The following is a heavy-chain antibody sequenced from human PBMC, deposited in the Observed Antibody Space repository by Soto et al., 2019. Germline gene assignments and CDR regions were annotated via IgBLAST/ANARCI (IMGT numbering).Heavy chain of an antibody. CDR3: ARDHRWYYYDSSGYYFDY. CDR2: ISYDGSNK. CDR1: GFTFSSYA. J-gene: IGHJ4*02. D-gene: IGHD3-22*01. V-gene: IGHV3-30-3*01. Sequence: GGSLRLSCAASGFTFSSYAMHWVRQAPGKGLEWVAVISYDGSNKYYADSVKGRFTISRDNSKNTLYLQMNSLRAEDTAVYYCARDHRWYYYDSSGYYFDYWGQGTLVTVSS.